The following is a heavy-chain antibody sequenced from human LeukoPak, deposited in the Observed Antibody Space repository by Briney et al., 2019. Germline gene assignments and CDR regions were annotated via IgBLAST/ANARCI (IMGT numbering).Heavy chain of an antibody. D-gene: IGHD6-19*01. J-gene: IGHJ4*02. V-gene: IGHV4-61*08. CDR3: AREVEVAGTGFDY. CDR2: IYYSGST. CDR1: GGSISSGGYY. Sequence: SETLSLTCTVSGGSISSGGYYWSWIRQHPEKGLEWIGYIYYSGSTNYNPSLKSRVTISVDTSKNQFSLKLSSVTAADTAVYYCAREVEVAGTGFDYWGQGTLVTVSS.